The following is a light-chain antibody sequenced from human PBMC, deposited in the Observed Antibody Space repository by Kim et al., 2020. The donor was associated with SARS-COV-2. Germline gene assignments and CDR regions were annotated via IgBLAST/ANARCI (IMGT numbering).Light chain of an antibody. CDR1: QSIGRS. V-gene: IGKV1-5*03. J-gene: IGKJ4*01. CDR3: QQYNSYPLT. Sequence: DIQMTQSPSTLSAFVGDRVTITCRASQSIGRSLAWHQQKPGKAPNLLIYGASTLESGVTSRFSGSGYGTEFTLTISSLQPDDFATYYCQQYNSYPLTFGGGTKVDIK. CDR2: GAS.